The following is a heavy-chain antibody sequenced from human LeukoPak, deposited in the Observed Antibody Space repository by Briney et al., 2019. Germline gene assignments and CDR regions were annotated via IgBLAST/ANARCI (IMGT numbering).Heavy chain of an antibody. V-gene: IGHV4-39*07. D-gene: IGHD4/OR15-4a*01. CDR1: GGSITSNGYY. CDR3: ARGGTMVSTIGY. J-gene: IGHJ4*02. CDR2: IYQSGTT. Sequence: SETLSLTCSVSGGSITSNGYYWAWIRQPPGMGLEWMGSIYQSGTTYYNSSLKSRVSMSIATSKNQFSLTLRSVTAADTAVYFCARGGTMVSTIGYCGQGTLVTVSS.